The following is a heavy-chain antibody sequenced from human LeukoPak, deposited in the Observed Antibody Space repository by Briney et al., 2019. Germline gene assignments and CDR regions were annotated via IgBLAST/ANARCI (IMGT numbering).Heavy chain of an antibody. CDR3: ARADRLHGGPYLIGP. CDR2: INPNSGGT. D-gene: IGHD2-21*01. CDR1: GYSFTDYY. J-gene: IGHJ5*02. Sequence: ASVKVSCKTSGYSFTDYYMHWVRQAPGQGLEWMGWINPNSGGTSSAQKFQGRVTMTRDTSITAVYMEVRWLTSDDTAIYYCARADRLHGGPYLIGPWGQGTLVTVSS. V-gene: IGHV1-2*02.